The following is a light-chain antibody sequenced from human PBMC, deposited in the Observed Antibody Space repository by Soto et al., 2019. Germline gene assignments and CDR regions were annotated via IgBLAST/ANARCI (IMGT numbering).Light chain of an antibody. Sequence: EIVMTQSPATLSVSPGERVTLSCRASQSVSSNLAWYQQKPGQAPRLLIYSASTRATGIPARFSGSGSGTEFTLAITSLLSEDFAVYFCQQYVIWPPTFTFGQGTKLEIK. CDR3: QQYVIWPPTFT. CDR2: SAS. CDR1: QSVSSN. V-gene: IGKV3-15*01. J-gene: IGKJ2*01.